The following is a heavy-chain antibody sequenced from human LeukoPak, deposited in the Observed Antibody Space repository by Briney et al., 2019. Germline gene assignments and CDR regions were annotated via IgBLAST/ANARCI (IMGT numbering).Heavy chain of an antibody. CDR3: ARGSSGFNWFDP. CDR2: IYTSGST. Sequence: PSETLSLTCTVSGGSISSGSYYWSWIRQPAGKGLEWIVRIYTSGSTNYNPSLKSRVTISVSTSKNYFSLNLSSVTAADPAVYYCARGSSGFNWFDPWGQGTLVTVSS. V-gene: IGHV4-61*02. CDR1: GGSISSGSYY. J-gene: IGHJ5*02. D-gene: IGHD3-22*01.